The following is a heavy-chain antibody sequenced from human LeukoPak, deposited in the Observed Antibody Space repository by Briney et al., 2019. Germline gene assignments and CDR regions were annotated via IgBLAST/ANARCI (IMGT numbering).Heavy chain of an antibody. D-gene: IGHD6-19*01. V-gene: IGHV4-59*12. Sequence: SETLSLTCTVSGGSISSYYWSWIRQPPGKGLEWIGYIYYSGSTNYNPSLKSRVTISVDTSKNQFSLKLSSVTAADTAVYYCARARGNRRIAVAGSLTYFDYWGQGTLVTVSS. J-gene: IGHJ4*02. CDR1: GGSISSYY. CDR2: IYYSGST. CDR3: ARARGNRRIAVAGSLTYFDY.